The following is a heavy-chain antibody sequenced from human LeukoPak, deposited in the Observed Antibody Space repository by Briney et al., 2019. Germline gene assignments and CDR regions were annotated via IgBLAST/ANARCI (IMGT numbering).Heavy chain of an antibody. Sequence: PGGSLRLSCAAPGFTFSSYTMHWVRQAPGKGLEWVAVISYEGSTKYYADSMKGRFTISRDNSKNTLYLQMNSLRAEDTAVYYCAREGYYDSSGYSDAGIDYWGQGSLVTVSS. CDR2: ISYEGSTK. J-gene: IGHJ4*02. D-gene: IGHD3-22*01. CDR3: AREGYYDSSGYSDAGIDY. CDR1: GFTFSSYT. V-gene: IGHV3-30*04.